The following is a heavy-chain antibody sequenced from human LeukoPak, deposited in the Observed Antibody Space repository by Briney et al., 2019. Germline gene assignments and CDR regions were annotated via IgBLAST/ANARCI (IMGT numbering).Heavy chain of an antibody. CDR2: IRYDGSNK. J-gene: IGHJ4*02. CDR1: GFTFSSYG. CDR3: AKDLAPLITIFGVVPPLDY. V-gene: IGHV3-30*02. Sequence: PGGSLRLSCAASGFTFSSYGMHWVRQAPGKGLEWVAFIRYDGSNKYYADSVKGRFTISRDNSKNTLYLQMNSLRAEDTAVYYCAKDLAPLITIFGVVPPLDYWGQGTLVTVSS. D-gene: IGHD3-3*01.